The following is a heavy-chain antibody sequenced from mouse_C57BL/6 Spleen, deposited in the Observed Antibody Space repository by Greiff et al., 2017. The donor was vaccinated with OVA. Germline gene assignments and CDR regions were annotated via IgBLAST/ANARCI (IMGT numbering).Heavy chain of an antibody. CDR2: ISDGGSYT. CDR3: ARDQYYSNYDYAMDY. J-gene: IGHJ4*01. Sequence: EVMLVESGGGLVKPGGSLKLSCAASGFTFSSYAMSWVRQTPEKRLAWVATISDGGSYTYYPDNVKGRFTISRDNAKNNLYLQMSHLKSEDTAMYYCARDQYYSNYDYAMDYWGQGTSVTVSS. CDR1: GFTFSSYA. V-gene: IGHV5-4*01. D-gene: IGHD2-5*01.